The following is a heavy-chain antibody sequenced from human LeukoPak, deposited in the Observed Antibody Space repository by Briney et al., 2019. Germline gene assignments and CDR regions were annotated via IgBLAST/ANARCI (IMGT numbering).Heavy chain of an antibody. V-gene: IGHV1-2*02. CDR3: ARCPRGSQPDLDY. CDR1: GYTFTGYY. J-gene: IGHJ4*02. CDR2: INPNSGGT. Sequence: ASVKVSCKASGYTFTGYYMHWVRQAPGQGLEWMGWINPNSGGTTYAQKFQGRVTMTRDTSISTAYMELSRLRSDDTAVYYCARCPRGSQPDLDYWGQGTLVTVSS. D-gene: IGHD1-26*01.